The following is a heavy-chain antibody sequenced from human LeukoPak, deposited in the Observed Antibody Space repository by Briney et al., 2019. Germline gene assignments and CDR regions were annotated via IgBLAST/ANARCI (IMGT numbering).Heavy chain of an antibody. CDR1: GGSTSDYY. CDR2: VSDSGIS. CDR3: ARHREMDSYDAFDV. V-gene: IGHV4-59*08. D-gene: IGHD5-24*01. J-gene: IGHJ3*01. Sequence: PSETLSLTCTFSGGSTSDYYWTWIRQPPGKGLEWIGYVSDSGISNCDVSLKSRITISIDKSNNQFSLRLSSVTAADTAVYYCARHREMDSYDAFDVWGQGTMVTVSS.